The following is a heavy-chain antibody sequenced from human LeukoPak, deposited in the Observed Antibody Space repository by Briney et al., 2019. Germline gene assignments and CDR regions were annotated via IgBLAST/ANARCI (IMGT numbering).Heavy chain of an antibody. J-gene: IGHJ4*02. CDR3: AKVRVGTAHFDY. CDR1: GFTFSSYW. CDR2: ISHDGSNN. D-gene: IGHD2-15*01. V-gene: IGHV3-30*18. Sequence: GGSLRLSCAASGFTFSSYWMSGVRQAPGKGLEWVVVISHDGSNNNYADSVKGRFTISRDNSKNTLYLQMNSLRPEDTAVYCCAKVRVGTAHFDYWGQGTLVTVSS.